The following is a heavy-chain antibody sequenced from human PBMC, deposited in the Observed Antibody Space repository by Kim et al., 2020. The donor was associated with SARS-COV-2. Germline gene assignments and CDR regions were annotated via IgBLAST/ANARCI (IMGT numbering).Heavy chain of an antibody. CDR2: ISYDGSNK. CDR1: GFTFSSYG. Sequence: GGSLRLSCAASGFTFSSYGMHWVRQAPGKGLEWVAVISYDGSNKYYADSVKGRFTISRDNSKNTLYLQMNSLRAEDTAVYYCAAPVSDYGDYGSKDWYFDPWGRGTLVTVSS. D-gene: IGHD4-17*01. CDR3: AAPVSDYGDYGSKDWYFDP. J-gene: IGHJ2*01. V-gene: IGHV3-30*03.